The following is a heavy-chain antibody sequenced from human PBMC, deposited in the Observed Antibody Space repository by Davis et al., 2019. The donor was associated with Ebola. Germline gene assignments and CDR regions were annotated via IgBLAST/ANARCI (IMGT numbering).Heavy chain of an antibody. Sequence: ASVKVSCKASGSAFTSYGFSWVRQAPGQGLEWMGWISAHNGNTNYAQNLQGRVTMTTDTSTTTAYMELRSLRSDDTAVYYCARDFLNWIPGAGWFDPWGQGTLVTVSS. J-gene: IGHJ5*02. CDR1: GSAFTSYG. V-gene: IGHV1-18*01. CDR3: ARDFLNWIPGAGWFDP. D-gene: IGHD1-1*01. CDR2: ISAHNGNT.